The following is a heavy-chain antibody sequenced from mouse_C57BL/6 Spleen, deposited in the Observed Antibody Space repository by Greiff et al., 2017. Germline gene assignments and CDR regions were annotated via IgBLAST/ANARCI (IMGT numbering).Heavy chain of an antibody. CDR3: ARRGPGNRNRYFDV. D-gene: IGHD4-1*01. J-gene: IGHJ1*03. Sequence: VQLQQSGPELVKPGASVKIPCKASGYTFTDYNMDWVKQSHGKSLEWIGDINPNNGGTIYNQKFKGKATLTVDKSSSTAYMELRSLTSEDTAVYYCARRGPGNRNRYFDVWGTGTTVTVSA. V-gene: IGHV1-18*01. CDR2: INPNNGGT. CDR1: GYTFTDYN.